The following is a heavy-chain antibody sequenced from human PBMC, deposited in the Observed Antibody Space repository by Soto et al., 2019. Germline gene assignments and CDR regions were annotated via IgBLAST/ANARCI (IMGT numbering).Heavy chain of an antibody. J-gene: IGHJ5*02. Sequence: QVQLQESGPGLVKPSQTLSLTCTVSGGSISSGGYYWSWIRQHPGKGLEWIGYIYYSGSTYYNPSRKSRVTISVDTSKNQFSLKLSSVTAADTAVYYCERVRYCSGGSCYPRFDPWGQGTLVTVSS. CDR1: GGSISSGGYY. V-gene: IGHV4-31*03. D-gene: IGHD2-15*01. CDR3: ERVRYCSGGSCYPRFDP. CDR2: IYYSGST.